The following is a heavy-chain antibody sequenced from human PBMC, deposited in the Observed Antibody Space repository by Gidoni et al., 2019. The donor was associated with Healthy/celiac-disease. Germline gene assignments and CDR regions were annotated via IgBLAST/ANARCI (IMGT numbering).Heavy chain of an antibody. CDR2: IKSKTDGGTT. CDR1: GFTCSNAW. J-gene: IGHJ4*02. D-gene: IGHD3-16*02. CDR3: TSTPGELSLFIDY. Sequence: EVQLVESGGGLVKTGGSLRLSCAASGFTCSNAWMSWVRQAPGKGLEWVGRIKSKTDGGTTDYAAPVKGRFTISRDDSKNTLYLQMNSLKTEDTAVYYCTSTPGELSLFIDYWGQGTLVTVSS. V-gene: IGHV3-15*01.